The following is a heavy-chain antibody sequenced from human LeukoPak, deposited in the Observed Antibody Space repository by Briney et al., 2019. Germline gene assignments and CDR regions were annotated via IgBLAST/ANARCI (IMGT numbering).Heavy chain of an antibody. J-gene: IGHJ4*02. D-gene: IGHD3-22*01. CDR2: INHSGST. CDR1: GVSFSGYY. CDR3: ARARPKYYYDSSGFDY. V-gene: IGHV4-34*01. Sequence: SETLSLTCAVYGVSFSGYYWSWIRQPPGKGLEWIGEINHSGSTNYNPSLKSRVTISVDTSKNQFSLKLSSVTAADTAVYYCARARPKYYYDSSGFDYWGQGTLVTVSS.